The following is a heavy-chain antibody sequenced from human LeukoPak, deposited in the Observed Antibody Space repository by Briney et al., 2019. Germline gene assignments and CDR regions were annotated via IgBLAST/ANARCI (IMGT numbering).Heavy chain of an antibody. J-gene: IGHJ4*02. CDR1: GGSISRDY. V-gene: IGHV4-59*01. CDR2: IYYTGST. CDR3: ARSRKFGVSVVGFDY. Sequence: SETLSLTCTVSGGSISRDYWSWIRLPPGKGLEWIGYIYYTGSTNYNPSLKSRVTISVDTSKNQFSLNLSSVTAADTAVYYCARSRKFGVSVVGFDYWGQGTLVTVSS. D-gene: IGHD3-3*01.